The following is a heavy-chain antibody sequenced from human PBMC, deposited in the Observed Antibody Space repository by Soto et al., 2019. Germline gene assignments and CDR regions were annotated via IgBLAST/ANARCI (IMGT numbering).Heavy chain of an antibody. CDR1: GFTFSDYY. J-gene: IGHJ4*02. CDR3: ASGTNGAFFVY. D-gene: IGHD2-8*01. Sequence: QVQLVESGGGLVKPGGSLRLSCAASGFTFSDYYMSWIRQAPGKGLVWVSYIGSRSSTIFYADSVKGRFTISRDNVKNSLYLQMNSLRAEDTAVYYCASGTNGAFFVYWGQGILVTVSS. CDR2: IGSRSSTI. V-gene: IGHV3-11*01.